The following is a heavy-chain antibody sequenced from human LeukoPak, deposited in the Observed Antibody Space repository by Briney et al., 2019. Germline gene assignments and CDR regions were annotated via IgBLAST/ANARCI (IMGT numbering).Heavy chain of an antibody. Sequence: GGSLRLSCAVSGFTVSDNYMSWGRQAPGKGLEWGSVFYRSGSTYYADSVRGRFTISRDDSKNTLYLQMNSLTPEDTAVYYCAKSGSQYCSGGTCYFDYWGQGTLVTVSS. V-gene: IGHV3-66*03. D-gene: IGHD2-15*01. J-gene: IGHJ4*02. CDR1: GFTVSDNY. CDR2: FYRSGST. CDR3: AKSGSQYCSGGTCYFDY.